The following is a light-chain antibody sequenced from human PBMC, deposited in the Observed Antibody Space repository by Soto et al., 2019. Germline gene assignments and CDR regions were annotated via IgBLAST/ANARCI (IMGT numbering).Light chain of an antibody. CDR1: SSDVGSTFNY. CDR3: SAYSTGSTPVL. CDR2: DVN. V-gene: IGLV2-14*03. J-gene: IGLJ3*02. Sequence: QSALTQPASVSGSPGQSITISCTGTSSDVGSTFNYVSWYQHHPGKAPRLIMSDVNHRPSGVSDRFSGSKSGNTASLTISGLQAGDEADYFCSAYSTGSTPVLFGGGTKLTVL.